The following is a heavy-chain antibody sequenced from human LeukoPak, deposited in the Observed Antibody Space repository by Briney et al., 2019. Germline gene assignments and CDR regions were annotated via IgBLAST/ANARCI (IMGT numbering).Heavy chain of an antibody. J-gene: IGHJ4*02. CDR1: GGTFSSYA. CDR3: ARVASSGSYASYFDY. CDR2: IIPIFGTA. D-gene: IGHD1-26*01. Sequence: SVKVSCKASGGTFSSYAISWVRQAPGQGLEWMGGIIPIFGTANYAQKFQGRVTITTDESTSTAYMELGSLRSEDTAVYYCARVASSGSYASYFDYWGQGTLVTVSS. V-gene: IGHV1-69*05.